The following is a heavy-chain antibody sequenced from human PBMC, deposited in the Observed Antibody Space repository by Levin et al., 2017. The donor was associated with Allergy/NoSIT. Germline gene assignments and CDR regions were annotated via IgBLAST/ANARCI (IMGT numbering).Heavy chain of an antibody. D-gene: IGHD3-10*01. J-gene: IGHJ4*02. CDR1: GYTFTSYG. CDR2: ISAYNGNT. V-gene: IGHV1-18*01. Sequence: ASVKVSCKASGYTFTSYGISWVRQAPGQGLEWMGWISAYNGNTNYAQKLQGRVTMTTDTSTSTAYMELRSLRSDDTAVYYCARAVLPNYYGSGSPFFDYWGQGTLVTVSS. CDR3: ARAVLPNYYGSGSPFFDY.